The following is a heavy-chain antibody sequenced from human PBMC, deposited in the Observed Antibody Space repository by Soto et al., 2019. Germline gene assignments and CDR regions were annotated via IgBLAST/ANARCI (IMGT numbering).Heavy chain of an antibody. Sequence: QMQLVQSGPEVKKPGTSVKVSCKASGFTFTSSAVQWVRQARGQRLEWIGWIVVGSGNTNYAQKFQERVTITRYMSTVTAYMELSSLGSEDTAVYSCAAISLRVSEDWCQGTMVTVSS. CDR2: IVVGSGNT. CDR3: AAISLRVSED. CDR1: GFTFTSSA. D-gene: IGHD3-3*02. J-gene: IGHJ4*02. V-gene: IGHV1-58*01.